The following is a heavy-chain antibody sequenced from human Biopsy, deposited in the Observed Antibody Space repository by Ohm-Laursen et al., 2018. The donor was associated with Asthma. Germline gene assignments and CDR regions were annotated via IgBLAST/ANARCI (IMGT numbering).Heavy chain of an antibody. CDR2: ISYTGSA. D-gene: IGHD7-27*01. J-gene: IGHJ4*02. CDR1: GGSMSSSSYY. Sequence: SETLSLTCTVSGGSMSSSSYYWGWIRQPPGKGLEWMGSISYTGSAYHNPSLKSRVTISVDTSKNHFSLKLSSVTAADTAVYYCARHWDWGSFFDYWCQGTPVTVSS. CDR3: ARHWDWGSFFDY. V-gene: IGHV4-39*01.